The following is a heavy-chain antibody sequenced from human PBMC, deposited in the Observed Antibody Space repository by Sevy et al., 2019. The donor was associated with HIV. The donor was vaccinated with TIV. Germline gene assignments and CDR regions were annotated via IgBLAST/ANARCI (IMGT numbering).Heavy chain of an antibody. CDR1: GYTFSNYG. V-gene: IGHV1-18*01. Sequence: ASVKVSCKASGYTFSNYGISWVRQAPGQGLEWMGWISPFNNKTNYPQKFQGRVSLTSDTSETTAYMEVTSLRSDDTAVYYCARDRVHDWGEGWFDPWGQGTLVTVSS. CDR2: ISPFNNKT. CDR3: ARDRVHDWGEGWFDP. D-gene: IGHD2-21*01. J-gene: IGHJ5*02.